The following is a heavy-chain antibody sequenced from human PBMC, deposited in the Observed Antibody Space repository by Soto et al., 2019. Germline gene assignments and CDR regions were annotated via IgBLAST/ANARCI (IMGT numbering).Heavy chain of an antibody. D-gene: IGHD3-22*01. J-gene: IGHJ4*02. CDR2: MNPNSGNT. V-gene: IGHV1-8*01. CDR3: ARVHRGIVVVIRY. CDR1: GYTFTSYD. Sequence: ASVKVSCKASGYTFTSYDINWVRQATGQGLGWMGWMNPNSGNTGYAQKFQGRVTMTRNTSISTAYMELSSLRSEDTAVYYCARVHRGIVVVIRYWGQGTLVTVSS.